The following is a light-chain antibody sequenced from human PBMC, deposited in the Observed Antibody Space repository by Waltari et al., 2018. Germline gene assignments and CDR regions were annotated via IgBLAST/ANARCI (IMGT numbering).Light chain of an antibody. CDR3: QQRSNCL. J-gene: IGKJ3*01. CDR1: QSVSSY. V-gene: IGKV3D-11*02. Sequence: EIVLTQSPATLSLSPGERATLSCRASQSVSSYLAWYQQKPGQAPRLLIYDASNRATGIPARFSGSGPGTDFTLTISNLEPEDFAVYYCQQRSNCLFGPGTKVDIK. CDR2: DAS.